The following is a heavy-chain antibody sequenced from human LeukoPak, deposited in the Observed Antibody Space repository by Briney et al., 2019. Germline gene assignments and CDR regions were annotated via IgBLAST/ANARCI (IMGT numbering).Heavy chain of an antibody. Sequence: GGSLRLSCATSGFTFSSYGMHWVRQAPGKGLEWVAFILYDGSNKYYADSVKGRFTISRDNSKNTLYLQMNSLRAEDTAVYYCAKGGLPSSSWSPLDYWGQGTLVTVSS. D-gene: IGHD6-13*01. CDR1: GFTFSSYG. CDR3: AKGGLPSSSWSPLDY. J-gene: IGHJ4*02. CDR2: ILYDGSNK. V-gene: IGHV3-30*02.